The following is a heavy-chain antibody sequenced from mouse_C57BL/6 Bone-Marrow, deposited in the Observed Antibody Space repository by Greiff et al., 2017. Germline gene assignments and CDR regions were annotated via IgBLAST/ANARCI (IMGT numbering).Heavy chain of an antibody. CDR2: ISGGGGNT. J-gene: IGHJ1*03. D-gene: IGHD2-4*01. CDR3: AMYDYGDFDV. Sequence: EVQRVESGGGLVKPGGSLKLSCAASGFTFSSYTMSWVRQTPEKRLEWVATISGGGGNTYYPDSVKGRFTISRDNAKNTLYLQMSSLRSEDTALYYCAMYDYGDFDVWGTGTTVTVSS. V-gene: IGHV5-9*01. CDR1: GFTFSSYT.